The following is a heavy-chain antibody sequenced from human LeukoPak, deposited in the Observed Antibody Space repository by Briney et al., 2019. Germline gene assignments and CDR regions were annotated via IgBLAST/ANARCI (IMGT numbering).Heavy chain of an antibody. CDR3: ARSGSSWYWDSEDY. V-gene: IGHV4-4*07. CDR2: IYTSGST. Sequence: SETLSLTCTVSGGSISSYYWSWIRQPAGKGLEWIGRIYTSGSTNYNPSLKSRVTMSVDTSKNQFSLKLSSVTAADTAVYYCARSGSSWYWDSEDYWGQGTLVTVSS. D-gene: IGHD6-13*01. J-gene: IGHJ4*02. CDR1: GGSISSYY.